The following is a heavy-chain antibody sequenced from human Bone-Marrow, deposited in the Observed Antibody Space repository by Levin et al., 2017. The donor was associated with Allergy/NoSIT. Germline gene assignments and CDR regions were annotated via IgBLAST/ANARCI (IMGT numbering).Heavy chain of an antibody. CDR1: GYTFSDYY. D-gene: IGHD1-26*01. Sequence: ASVKVSCTISGYTFSDYYIHWVRHAPGQGLEWMGWINPKRGDTNFAQKFHGRVVLSRNTSISTAYMELGRLRSDDTALYYCARGGSGSNDYWGQGTLVTVSS. J-gene: IGHJ4*02. CDR2: INPKRGDT. V-gene: IGHV1-2*02. CDR3: ARGGSGSNDY.